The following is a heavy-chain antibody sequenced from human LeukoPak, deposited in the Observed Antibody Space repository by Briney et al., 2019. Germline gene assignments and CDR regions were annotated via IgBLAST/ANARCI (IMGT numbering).Heavy chain of an antibody. J-gene: IGHJ4*02. D-gene: IGHD1-26*01. Sequence: GASVKVSCKASGYTFTNYGISWVRQAPGQGLEWMGWISAYNGNTNYVQNLQGRVTMTTDTSASTAYMELRSLRSDDTAVYYCARALRLVGTTGEGDYWGQGTLVTVSS. CDR1: GYTFTNYG. V-gene: IGHV1-18*01. CDR2: ISAYNGNT. CDR3: ARALRLVGTTGEGDY.